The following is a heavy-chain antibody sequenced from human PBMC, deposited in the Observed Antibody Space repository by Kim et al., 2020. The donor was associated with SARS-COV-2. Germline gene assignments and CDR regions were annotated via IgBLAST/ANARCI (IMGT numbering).Heavy chain of an antibody. Sequence: NYAQKVQGRVTITADESTSTAYMELSSLRSEDTAVYYCARGYYYDSSGYYWGQGTLVTVSS. D-gene: IGHD3-22*01. V-gene: IGHV1-69*01. J-gene: IGHJ4*01. CDR3: ARGYYYDSSGYY.